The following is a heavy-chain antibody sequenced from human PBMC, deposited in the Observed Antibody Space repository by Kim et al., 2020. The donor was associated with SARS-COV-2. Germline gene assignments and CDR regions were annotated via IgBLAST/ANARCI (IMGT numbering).Heavy chain of an antibody. Sequence: GGSLRLSCAASGFTFSSYAMHWVRQAPGKGLEWVAVISYDGSNKYYADSVKGRFTISRDNSKNTLYLQMNSLRAEDTAVYYCARDSTPHGGSYGIDLGQGTLVTVSS. CDR2: ISYDGSNK. CDR3: ARDSTPHGGSYGID. CDR1: GFTFSSYA. D-gene: IGHD1-26*01. V-gene: IGHV3-30*04. J-gene: IGHJ4*02.